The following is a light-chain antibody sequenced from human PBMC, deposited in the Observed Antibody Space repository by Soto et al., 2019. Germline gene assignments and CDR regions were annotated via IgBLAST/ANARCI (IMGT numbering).Light chain of an antibody. J-gene: IGKJ1*01. V-gene: IGKV3-11*01. CDR1: QSVSSY. Sequence: EIVFTQSPATLSLSTGERATLSCRASQSVSSYLAWYQQKPGQAPRLLIYDASNRATGIPARFSGSGSGTDFTLTISSLEPEDFAVYYCQQYGSSGTFGQGTKVDIK. CDR2: DAS. CDR3: QQYGSSGT.